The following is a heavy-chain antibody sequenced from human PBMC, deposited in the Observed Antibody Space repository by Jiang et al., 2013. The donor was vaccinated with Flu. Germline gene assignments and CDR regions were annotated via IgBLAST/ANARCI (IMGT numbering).Heavy chain of an antibody. Sequence: LESGEASYSLAGPSDSPVQPLDSPLVDHAMHWVRQAPGKGLEWVSGISWNSGSVNYADSVKGRFTISRDNAKNSLDLQMNSLRPEDTALYYCAKDLQAGCSSFNCYTYYYYYYGLDVWGQGTTVTVSS. D-gene: IGHD2-2*02. J-gene: IGHJ6*02. V-gene: IGHV3-9*01. CDR3: AKDLQAGCSSFNCYTYYYYYYGLDV. CDR2: ISWNSGSV. CDR1: DSPLVDHA.